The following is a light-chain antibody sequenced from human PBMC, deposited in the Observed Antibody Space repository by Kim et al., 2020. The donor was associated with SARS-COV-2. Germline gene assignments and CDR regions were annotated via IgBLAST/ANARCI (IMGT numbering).Light chain of an antibody. CDR2: GAS. V-gene: IGKV3-20*01. J-gene: IGKJ5*01. Sequence: PAETANFSCRASESVDSSKLAWYQQKPGQAPRLLIFGASSRATGIPDRFSSSGSGTDVSLTISRLEPEDYAVYYCQQLGGSPPITFGQGTQLEIK. CDR3: QQLGGSPPIT. CDR1: ESVDSSK.